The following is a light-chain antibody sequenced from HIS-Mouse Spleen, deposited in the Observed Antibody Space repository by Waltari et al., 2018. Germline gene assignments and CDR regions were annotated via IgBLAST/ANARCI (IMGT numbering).Light chain of an antibody. Sequence: PGQSITISCTGTSSDVGGYNYVSWYQQHPGKAPKLMIYDVSNRHSGVSNRFSGSKSGNTASLTISGRQAEDEADYYCSSYTSSSTYYVFGTGSKVTVL. CDR1: SSDVGGYNY. J-gene: IGLJ1*01. V-gene: IGLV2-14*03. CDR3: SSYTSSSTYYV. CDR2: DVS.